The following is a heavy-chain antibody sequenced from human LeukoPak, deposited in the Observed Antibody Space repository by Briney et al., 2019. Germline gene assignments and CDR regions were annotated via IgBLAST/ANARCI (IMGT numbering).Heavy chain of an antibody. J-gene: IGHJ4*02. CDR3: AKDLHYGSADY. Sequence: GGSLRLSCAASGFTFSNYWMHWVRQDPGKGLVWVSFINPDGSTTNYADSVKGRFTISRDNTKNALYLQMNSLRAEDTAVYYCAKDLHYGSADYWGQGTLVTVSS. V-gene: IGHV3-74*01. CDR1: GFTFSNYW. CDR2: INPDGSTT. D-gene: IGHD3-10*01.